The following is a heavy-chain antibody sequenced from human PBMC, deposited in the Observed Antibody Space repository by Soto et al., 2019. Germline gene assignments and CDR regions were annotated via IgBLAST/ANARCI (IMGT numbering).Heavy chain of an antibody. Sequence: QGLLVQSGGEVKRPGASVKVSCKASGYPFGRYGINWVRQAPGQRPEWMGWISAYNGETNYAQKFQGRVTMTTDTSTSTGYMELRSLTPDDTAVYYCARIPRYSFPTSDDLDSWGQGTLVTVSS. J-gene: IGHJ4*02. CDR1: GYPFGRYG. D-gene: IGHD5-18*01. CDR2: ISAYNGET. CDR3: ARIPRYSFPTSDDLDS. V-gene: IGHV1-18*01.